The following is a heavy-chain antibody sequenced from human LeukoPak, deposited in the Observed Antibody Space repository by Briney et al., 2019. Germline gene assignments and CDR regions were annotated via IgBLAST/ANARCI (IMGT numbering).Heavy chain of an antibody. CDR2: IYSGGST. CDR1: GFIVSSNH. Sequence: GGSLRLSCEASGFIVSSNHMTWVRQAPGKGLEWGSVIYSGGSTYYADSVKGRFTISRDNSKNTLYLQMNSLTAEDTAVYYCARGRGYSYGLFFDYWGQGTLVTVSS. J-gene: IGHJ4*02. D-gene: IGHD5-18*01. CDR3: ARGRGYSYGLFFDY. V-gene: IGHV3-53*01.